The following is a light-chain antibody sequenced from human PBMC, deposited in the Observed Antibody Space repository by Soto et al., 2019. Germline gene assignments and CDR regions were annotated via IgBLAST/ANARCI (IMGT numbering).Light chain of an antibody. CDR2: EGS. V-gene: IGLV2-23*01. J-gene: IGLJ3*02. CDR1: SSDVGSHNL. CDR3: CSYAGSSTWV. Sequence: QSALAQPASVSGSPGQSITISCTGTSSDVGSHNLVSWYQQLPGKVPKLIIHEGSERPSGVSNRFSGSKSGNTASLTISGLQPEDEADYYCCSYAGSSTWVFGGGTKLTVL.